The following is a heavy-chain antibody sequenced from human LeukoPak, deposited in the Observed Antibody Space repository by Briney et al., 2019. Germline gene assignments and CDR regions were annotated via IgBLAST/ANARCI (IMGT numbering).Heavy chain of an antibody. J-gene: IGHJ6*03. V-gene: IGHV4-39*07. CDR3: ARVGAGYSSSRHDNYYYMDV. Sequence: SETLSLTCTVSGGSISSSSYYWGWIRQPPGTGLEWIGSIYYSGSTYYNPSLKSRVTISVDTSKNQFSLKLSSVTAADTAVYYCARVGAGYSSSRHDNYYYMDVWGKGTTVTVS. CDR1: GGSISSSSYY. CDR2: IYYSGST. D-gene: IGHD6-13*01.